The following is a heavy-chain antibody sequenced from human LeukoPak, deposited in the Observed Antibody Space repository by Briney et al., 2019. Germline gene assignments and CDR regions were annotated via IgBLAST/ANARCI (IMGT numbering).Heavy chain of an antibody. CDR2: ISSSSNYI. V-gene: IGHV3-21*01. J-gene: IGHJ3*01. CDR1: GFTFSSYS. D-gene: IGHD1-26*01. CDR3: ARDRGSQRKAFDL. Sequence: GGSLRLSCAASGFTFSSYSMNWVRQAPGKGLEWVSSISSSSNYIYYADSVKGRFTISRDNAKNSLYLQMNSLRAEDTAVYYCARDRGSQRKAFDLWGQGTMVTVSS.